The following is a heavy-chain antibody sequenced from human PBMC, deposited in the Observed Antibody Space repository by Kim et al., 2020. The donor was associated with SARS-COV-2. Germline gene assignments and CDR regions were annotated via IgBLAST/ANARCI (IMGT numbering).Heavy chain of an antibody. D-gene: IGHD6-13*01. Sequence: DDSVKGRFTISRDNCKHTLYLQMNSLRAEDTAGYYCARLSTTCFYFDYWGRGTLVTVSS. J-gene: IGHJ4*02. CDR3: ARLSTTCFYFDY. V-gene: IGHV3-53*01.